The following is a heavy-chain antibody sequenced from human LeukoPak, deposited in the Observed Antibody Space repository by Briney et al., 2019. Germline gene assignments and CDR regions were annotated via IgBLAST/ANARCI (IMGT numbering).Heavy chain of an antibody. V-gene: IGHV3-23*01. J-gene: IGHJ4*02. D-gene: IGHD2-8*02. Sequence: AGGSLRLSCEASGFTFTSYAMHWVRQAPGKGLEWVSSITSSGDGTFYTDSLSGRLTISRDNAKKAVFLQMKSLRRGDSALYFCAKGTDTTGRHNFDIWGQGTLVTVSS. CDR2: ITSSGDGT. CDR3: AKGTDTTGRHNFDI. CDR1: GFTFTSYA.